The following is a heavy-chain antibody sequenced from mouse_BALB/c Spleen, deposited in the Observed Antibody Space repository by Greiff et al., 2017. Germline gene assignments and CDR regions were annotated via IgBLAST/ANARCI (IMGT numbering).Heavy chain of an antibody. Sequence: EVHLVASGGGLVQPGGSLRLSCATSGFTFTDYYMSWVRQPPGKELEWLGFIRNKANGYTTEYSAYVKGRFTISRDNSQSILYLQMNTLRAEDSATYYCAREYGYYFDYGGQGTTLTVSS. CDR1: GFTFTDYY. CDR2: IRNKANGYTT. J-gene: IGHJ2*01. CDR3: AREYGYYFDY. V-gene: IGHV7-3*02. D-gene: IGHD2-10*02.